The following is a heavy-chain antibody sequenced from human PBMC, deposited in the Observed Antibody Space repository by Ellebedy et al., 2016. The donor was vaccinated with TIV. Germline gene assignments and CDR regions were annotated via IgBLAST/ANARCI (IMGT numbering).Heavy chain of an antibody. CDR3: ARGSRLTGTRCSDY. V-gene: IGHV4-34*01. Sequence: SETLSLTXAVYGGSFSGYYWSWVRQPPGKGLEWIGEVNYSGSTNYNPSLKSRVTISVDTSKNQFSLKLNSVTAADTAVYYCARGSRLTGTRCSDYWGQGTLVTVSS. CDR1: GGSFSGYY. CDR2: VNYSGST. J-gene: IGHJ4*02. D-gene: IGHD1-20*01.